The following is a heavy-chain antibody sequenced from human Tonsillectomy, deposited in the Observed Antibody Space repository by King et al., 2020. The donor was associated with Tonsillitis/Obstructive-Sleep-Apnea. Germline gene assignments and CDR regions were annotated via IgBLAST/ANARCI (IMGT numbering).Heavy chain of an antibody. Sequence: VQLVESGAEVKKPGASVKVSCKASGYTFTSYGISWVRQAPGQGLEWMGWISAYNGNTNYAQKLQGRVTMTTDTSTSTAYLELRSLRSDDTAVYYCARDRSIRGYYYLFYWGQGTLVTVSS. CDR2: ISAYNGNT. V-gene: IGHV1-18*01. CDR1: GYTFTSYG. J-gene: IGHJ4*02. D-gene: IGHD3-22*01. CDR3: ARDRSIRGYYYLFY.